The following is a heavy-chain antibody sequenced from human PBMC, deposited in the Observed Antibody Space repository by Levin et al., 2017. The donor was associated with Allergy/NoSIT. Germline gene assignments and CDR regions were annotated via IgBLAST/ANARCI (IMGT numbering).Heavy chain of an antibody. V-gene: IGHV3-30-3*01. D-gene: IGHD1-26*01. CDR2: ISYDGSNK. CDR1: GFTFSSYA. CDR3: ARDRTYSGSYPGDY. Sequence: GESLKISCAASGFTFSSYAMHWVRQAPGKGLEWVAVISYDGSNKYYADSVKGRFTISRDNSKNTLNLQMNSLRAEDTAVYYCARDRTYSGSYPGDYWGQGTLVTVSS. J-gene: IGHJ4*02.